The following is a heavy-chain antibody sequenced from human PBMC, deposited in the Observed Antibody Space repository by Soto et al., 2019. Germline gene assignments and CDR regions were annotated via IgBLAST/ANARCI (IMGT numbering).Heavy chain of an antibody. CDR3: ASRYSSGWYGFSYYGMDV. V-gene: IGHV5-10-1*01. CDR2: IDPSDSYT. D-gene: IGHD6-19*01. J-gene: IGHJ6*02. Sequence: PGESLKISCKGSGYSFTSYWISWGRQMPGKGLEWMGRIDPSDSYTNYSPSFQGHVTNSADKSISTACLQWSSLKATDTAMYYCASRYSSGWYGFSYYGMDVWGQGTTVTVSS. CDR1: GYSFTSYW.